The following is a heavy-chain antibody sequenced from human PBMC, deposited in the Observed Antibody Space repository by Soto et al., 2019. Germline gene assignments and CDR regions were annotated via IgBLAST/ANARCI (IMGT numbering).Heavy chain of an antibody. J-gene: IGHJ4*02. D-gene: IGHD3-22*01. CDR1: GFTFSSYG. CDR2: ISYDGSNK. V-gene: IGHV3-30*18. Sequence: PGGSLRLSCAASGFTFSSYGMHWVRQAPGKGLEWVAVISYDGSNKYYADSVKGRFTISRDNSKNTLYLQMNSLRAEDTAVYYCAKGVGYYDSSGYRPFDYWGQGTLVTVS. CDR3: AKGVGYYDSSGYRPFDY.